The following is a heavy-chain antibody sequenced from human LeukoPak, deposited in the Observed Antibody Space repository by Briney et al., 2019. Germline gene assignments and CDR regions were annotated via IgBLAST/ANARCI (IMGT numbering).Heavy chain of an antibody. J-gene: IGHJ4*02. CDR1: GYTFTSYA. CDR3: ARGSIASSCWYRGPTDEENYFDY. Sequence: ASVTVSCKASGYTFTSYAIHWVRQAPGQGVEWMGWINPNGGGTNYAQKFQGWVTMTRDTSISTAYMELSRLRSEDKTVYCCARGSIASSCWYRGPTDEENYFDYWGQGTLVTVSS. CDR2: INPNGGGT. D-gene: IGHD6-13*01. V-gene: IGHV1-2*04.